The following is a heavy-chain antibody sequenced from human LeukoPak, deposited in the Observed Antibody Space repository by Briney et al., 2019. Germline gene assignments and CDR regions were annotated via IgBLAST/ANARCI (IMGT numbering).Heavy chain of an antibody. Sequence: GGSLRLSCAASGFTFSSYSMNWVRQAPGKGLEWVSSISSSSYIYYADSVKGRFTISRDNAKNSLYLQMNSLRAEDTAVYYCARGLGSGSYPGPNWFDPWGQGTLVTVSS. V-gene: IGHV3-21*01. J-gene: IGHJ5*02. CDR1: GFTFSSYS. CDR2: ISSSSYI. D-gene: IGHD1-26*01. CDR3: ARGLGSGSYPGPNWFDP.